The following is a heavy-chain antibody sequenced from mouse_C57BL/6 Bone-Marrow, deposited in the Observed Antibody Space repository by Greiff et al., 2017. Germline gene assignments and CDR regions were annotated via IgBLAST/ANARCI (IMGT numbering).Heavy chain of an antibody. Sequence: EVQLVESGGGLVQPGGSLKLSCAASGFTFSDYYMYWVRQTPEKRLEWVAYISNGGGSTYYPDTVKGRFTISRDNAKNTLYLQMSRLKSEDTAMYYCARGGIYYGYDGGFAYWGQGTLVTVSA. CDR2: ISNGGGST. D-gene: IGHD2-2*01. J-gene: IGHJ3*01. CDR1: GFTFSDYY. V-gene: IGHV5-12*01. CDR3: ARGGIYYGYDGGFAY.